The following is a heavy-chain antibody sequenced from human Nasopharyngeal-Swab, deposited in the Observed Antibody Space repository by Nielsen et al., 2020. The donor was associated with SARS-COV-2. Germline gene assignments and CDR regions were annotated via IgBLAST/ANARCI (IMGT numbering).Heavy chain of an antibody. J-gene: IGHJ4*02. CDR2: IYPGDSDT. Sequence: VRQMPGKGLEWMGIIYPGDSDTRYSPSFQGQVTISADKSIGTAYLQWSSLKASDTAMYYCARPVDTAMVTLGYWGQGTLVTVSS. V-gene: IGHV5-51*01. CDR3: ARPVDTAMVTLGY. D-gene: IGHD5-18*01.